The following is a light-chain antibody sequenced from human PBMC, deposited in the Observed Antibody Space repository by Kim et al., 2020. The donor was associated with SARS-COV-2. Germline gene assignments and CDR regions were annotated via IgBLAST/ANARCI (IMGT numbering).Light chain of an antibody. V-gene: IGKV3-20*01. J-gene: IGKJ4*01. CDR2: ATS. Sequence: EIVLTQSPGTLSLSPGETVTLSCRASQRISNNYLVWYQQRPGQAPRLLIYATSRRDSGIPARFSGGGSGTDFTLTISGLQSEDFAVYYYQYYDGSFTFGGGTKVDIK. CDR1: QRISNNY. CDR3: QYYDGSFT.